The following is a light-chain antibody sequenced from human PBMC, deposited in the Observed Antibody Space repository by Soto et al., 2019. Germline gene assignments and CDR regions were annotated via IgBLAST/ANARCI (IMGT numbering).Light chain of an antibody. J-gene: IGKJ1*01. CDR1: QGISNY. V-gene: IGKV1-27*01. CDR2: AAS. Sequence: DIQMTQSPSSLSASVGDRVTITCRASQGISNYLAWYQQKPGKVPKLLIYAASTLQSGVPSQFSGSESGTDFTLTISSRQPEDVAKYDFQNYNSAPSTFGQGTKVEIK. CDR3: QNYNSAPST.